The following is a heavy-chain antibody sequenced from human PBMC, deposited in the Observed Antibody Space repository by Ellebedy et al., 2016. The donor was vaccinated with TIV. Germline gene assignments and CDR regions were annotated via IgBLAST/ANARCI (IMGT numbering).Heavy chain of an antibody. Sequence: GESLKISCAASGFSLTDFGMPWVRQAPGTGLEWVAAISYDGSTTYYADSVKGRFTISRDASKSMVILQMNSLRGEDTALYYCVKERDGGSDHDSDYWGRGTLVTVSS. CDR3: VKERDGGSDHDSDY. D-gene: IGHD5-12*01. J-gene: IGHJ4*02. V-gene: IGHV3-30*18. CDR1: GFSLTDFG. CDR2: ISYDGSTT.